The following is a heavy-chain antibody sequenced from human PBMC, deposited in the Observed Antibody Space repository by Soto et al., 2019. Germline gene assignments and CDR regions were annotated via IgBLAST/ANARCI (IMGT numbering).Heavy chain of an antibody. CDR1: GFTFSSYW. V-gene: IGHV3-74*03. CDR3: ARGPDISGGVHYYNSRDV. D-gene: IGHD2-15*01. Sequence: EVQLVESGGGIVQPGGSLRLSCAASGFTFSSYWMHWVRQAPGKGLVWVSRINGDGSTTKYAESVTGRFTMSRDNAKNTLYLAMHSLRAEDTAVFYCARGPDISGGVHYYNSRDVWGKGTTVTVSS. J-gene: IGHJ6*03. CDR2: INGDGSTT.